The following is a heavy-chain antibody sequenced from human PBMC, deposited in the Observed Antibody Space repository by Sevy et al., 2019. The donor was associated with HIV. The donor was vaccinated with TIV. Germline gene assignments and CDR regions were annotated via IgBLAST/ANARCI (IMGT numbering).Heavy chain of an antibody. CDR2: ISSSSTI. D-gene: IGHD2-2*02. CDR1: GFTFSSYS. V-gene: IGHV3-48*01. CDR3: ARDIVVVPAAINYFDY. Sequence: GGSLRLSCAASGFTFSSYSMNWVRQAPGKGLEWVSYISSSSTIYYADSVKGRFTISRDNAKNSLYLQMNSLRAEDTAVYYCARDIVVVPAAINYFDYWGQGTLVTVSS. J-gene: IGHJ4*02.